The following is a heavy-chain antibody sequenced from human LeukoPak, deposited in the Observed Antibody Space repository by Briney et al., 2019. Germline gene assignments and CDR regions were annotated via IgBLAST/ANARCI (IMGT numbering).Heavy chain of an antibody. CDR2: IYYSGST. CDR1: GGSISSYY. Sequence: KPSETLSLTCTVSGGSISSYYWSWIRQPPGKGLEWIGYIYYSGSTNYNPSLKSRVTISVDTSKNQFSLKLSSVTAADTAVYYCARVRSGGIDYWGQGTLVTVSS. J-gene: IGHJ4*02. CDR3: ARVRSGGIDY. V-gene: IGHV4-59*01. D-gene: IGHD2-15*01.